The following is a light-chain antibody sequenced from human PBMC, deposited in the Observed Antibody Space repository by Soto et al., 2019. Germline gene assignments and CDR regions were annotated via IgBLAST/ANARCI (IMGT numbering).Light chain of an antibody. CDR1: QSISSY. CDR3: QQSYSTPRT. CDR2: VAS. J-gene: IGKJ2*01. Sequence: DIQMTQSPSSLSTSVGDRVTITCRASQSISSYLNWYQQKPGKGPKLLISVASSLQSGVPSRFSGSGSGTDFTLTISSLQPEDFATYYCQQSYSTPRTFGQGTKLEIK. V-gene: IGKV1-39*01.